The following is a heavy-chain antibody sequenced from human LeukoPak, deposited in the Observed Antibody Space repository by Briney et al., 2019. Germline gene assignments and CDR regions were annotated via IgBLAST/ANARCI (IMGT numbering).Heavy chain of an antibody. CDR3: ASGGWQLTLDY. CDR2: IRYDGSYK. D-gene: IGHD3-16*01. V-gene: IGHV3-30*02. Sequence: GGSLRLSCAASGFTFSTYGVHWVRLAPGKGLEWVAFIRYDGSYKYYADSVKGRFTISRDNSKNTLHLQMNSLTAEDTAVYYCASGGWQLTLDYWGQGTLVTVSS. J-gene: IGHJ4*02. CDR1: GFTFSTYG.